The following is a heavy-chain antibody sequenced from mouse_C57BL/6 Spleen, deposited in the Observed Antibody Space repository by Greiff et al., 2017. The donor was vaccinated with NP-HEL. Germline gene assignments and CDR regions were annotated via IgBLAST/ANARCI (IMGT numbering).Heavy chain of an antibody. J-gene: IGHJ3*01. CDR3: ARVYYDYAWFAY. CDR2: ISGGGGNT. CDR1: GFTFSSYT. V-gene: IGHV5-9*01. Sequence: EVMLVESGGGLVKPGGSLKLSCAASGFTFSSYTMSWVRQTPEKRLEWVATISGGGGNTYYPDSVKGRFTISRDNAKNTLYLQMSSLRSEDTALYYCARVYYDYAWFAYWGQGTLVTVSA. D-gene: IGHD2-4*01.